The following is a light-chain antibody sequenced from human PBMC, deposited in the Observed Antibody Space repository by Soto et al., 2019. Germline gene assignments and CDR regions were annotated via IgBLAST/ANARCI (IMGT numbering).Light chain of an antibody. CDR1: SNDVGGYDH. V-gene: IGLV2-14*01. J-gene: IGLJ1*01. CDR3: RSYTSSITPV. CDR2: EVN. Sequence: QSALTQPASVSGSLGQSITISCSGTSNDVGGYDHVSWYQHYPGKAPKLVIYEVNHRPSGVSDRFSGSKSGDTASLTISGLQAEDEADYYCRSYTSSITPVFGTGTKVTVL.